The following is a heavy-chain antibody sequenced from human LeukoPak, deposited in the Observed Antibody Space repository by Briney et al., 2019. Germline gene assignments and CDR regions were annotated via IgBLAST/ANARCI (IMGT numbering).Heavy chain of an antibody. Sequence: SETLSLTRSVSRGSISATDYYSASIRQPPGKGLEWLGSIYYSGNTYYNPSLKSRFSVSVDRSKNQFSLRMTSLTAADSAVYSCVRHGLNRSIWVSYQFYVDLWGIGTTDSVSS. CDR1: RGSISATDYY. D-gene: IGHD2/OR15-2a*01. CDR3: VRHGLNRSIWVSYQFYVDL. CDR2: IYYSGNT. J-gene: IGHJ6*04. V-gene: IGHV4-39*01.